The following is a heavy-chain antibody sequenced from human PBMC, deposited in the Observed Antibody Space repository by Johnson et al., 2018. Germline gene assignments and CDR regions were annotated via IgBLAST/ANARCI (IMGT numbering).Heavy chain of an antibody. CDR2: MFYSGST. J-gene: IGHJ5*02. Sequence: QVQLQESGPGLVKPSETLSLTCSVSGDSISRGTYYWAWIRQPPGKGLEWIGSMFYSGSTYYNPSLKSRVTLSVDTSKNQFSLKLSTVTAADTAVYYCARDGRPWFDPWGQGTLVTVSS. D-gene: IGHD1-26*01. V-gene: IGHV4-39*07. CDR1: GDSISRGTYY. CDR3: ARDGRPWFDP.